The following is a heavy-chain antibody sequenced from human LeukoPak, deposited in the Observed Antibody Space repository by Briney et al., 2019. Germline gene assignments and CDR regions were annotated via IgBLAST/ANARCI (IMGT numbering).Heavy chain of an antibody. V-gene: IGHV3-7*01. CDR2: IKQDGNEK. CDR1: GFTFSDYW. D-gene: IGHD1-14*01. Sequence: GGSLRLSCAVSGFTFSDYWMSWVRQAPGKGLEGVANIKQDGNEKHYVDSVKGRFTISRDNVKNSLYLQMNSLRAEGTAVYYCARHTTLDPWGQGALVTVSS. CDR3: ARHTTLDP. J-gene: IGHJ5*02.